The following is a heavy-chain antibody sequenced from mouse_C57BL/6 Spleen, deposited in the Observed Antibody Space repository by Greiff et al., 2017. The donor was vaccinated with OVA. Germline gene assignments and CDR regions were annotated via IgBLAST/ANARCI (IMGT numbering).Heavy chain of an antibody. D-gene: IGHD2-3*01. Sequence: QVQLQQSGAELVKPGASVKLSCKASGYTFTSYWMHWVKQRPGRGLEWIGRIDPNRGGTKYNEKFKSKATLTVDKPSSTAYMQLSSLTSEDSAVYYCAREDGDRFAYWGQGTLVTVSA. J-gene: IGHJ3*01. CDR2: IDPNRGGT. V-gene: IGHV1-72*01. CDR3: AREDGDRFAY. CDR1: GYTFTSYW.